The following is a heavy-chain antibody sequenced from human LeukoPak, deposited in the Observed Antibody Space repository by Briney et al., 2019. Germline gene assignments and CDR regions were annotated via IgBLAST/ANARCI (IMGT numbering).Heavy chain of an antibody. CDR2: IIPIFGTA. J-gene: IGHJ4*02. V-gene: IGHV1-69*13. D-gene: IGHD2-15*01. CDR1: GGTFSNYA. CDR3: ARLVAAPQDY. Sequence: GASVKVSCTASGGTFSNYAISWVRQAPGQGLEWMGGIIPIFGTANYAQKFQGRITITADESTSTAYMELSSLRSEDTAVYYCARLVAAPQDYWGQGTLVTVSS.